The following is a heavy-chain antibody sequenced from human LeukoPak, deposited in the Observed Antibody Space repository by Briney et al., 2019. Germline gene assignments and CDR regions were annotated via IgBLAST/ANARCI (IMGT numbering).Heavy chain of an antibody. J-gene: IGHJ6*02. V-gene: IGHV3-30*04. CDR1: GFTFSSYA. CDR3: ARVPWPIRTVRFLLYGNDG. Sequence: GSLRLSCAASGFTFSSYAMHWVRQAPGKGLEWVAVISYDGSNKYYADSVKGRFTISRDNSKNTLYLQMNSLRAEDTAVYYCARVPWPIRTVRFLLYGNDGWGQGTTVTVS. CDR2: ISYDGSNK. D-gene: IGHD3-16*01.